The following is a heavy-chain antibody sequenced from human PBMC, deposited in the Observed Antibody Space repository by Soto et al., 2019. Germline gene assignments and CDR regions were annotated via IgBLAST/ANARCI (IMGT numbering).Heavy chain of an antibody. CDR1: GYTFTSYD. J-gene: IGHJ4*02. V-gene: IGHV1-8*01. CDR3: TRIGRYYDSSGLGGFDF. D-gene: IGHD3-22*01. Sequence: QVQLVQSGAEVKKPGASVKVSCKASGYTFTSYDINWVRQATGQGLEWMGWMNPNSGNTGYAQKFQGRVTMTSNTSISTAYMELSSLRSEDTAVYYCTRIGRYYDSSGLGGFDFWGQGILVTVSS. CDR2: MNPNSGNT.